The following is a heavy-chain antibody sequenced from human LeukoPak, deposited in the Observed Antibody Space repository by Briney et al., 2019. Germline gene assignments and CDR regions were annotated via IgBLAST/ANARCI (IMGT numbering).Heavy chain of an antibody. CDR2: ISSNGGST. J-gene: IGHJ4*02. Sequence: GGSLRLSCAASGFTFSSYEMNWVRQAPGKGLEYVSAISSNGGSTYYANSVKGRFTISRDNSKNTLYLQMGSLRAEDMAVYYCARGSAAAAAGMGVDYWGQGTLVTVSS. D-gene: IGHD6-13*01. CDR3: ARGSAAAAAGMGVDY. CDR1: GFTFSSYE. V-gene: IGHV3-64*01.